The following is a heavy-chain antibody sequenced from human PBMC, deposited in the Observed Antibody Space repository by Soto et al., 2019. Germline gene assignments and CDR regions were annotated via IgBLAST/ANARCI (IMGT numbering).Heavy chain of an antibody. Sequence: SETLSLTCAVYGGSFSGYYWSWIRQPPGKGLEWIGEINHSGSTNYNPSLKSRVTISVDTSKNQFSLKLSSVTAADTAVYYCARSMVRGVVSPRPFDYWGQGTLVTVSS. CDR1: GGSFSGYY. CDR2: INHSGST. CDR3: ARSMVRGVVSPRPFDY. J-gene: IGHJ4*02. D-gene: IGHD3-10*01. V-gene: IGHV4-34*01.